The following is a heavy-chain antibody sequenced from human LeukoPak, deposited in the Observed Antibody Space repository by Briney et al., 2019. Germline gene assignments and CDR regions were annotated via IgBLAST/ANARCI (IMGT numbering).Heavy chain of an antibody. CDR3: VRGGWELDY. Sequence: GGSLRLSCAASGFTLRDFWMAWFRQAPGKGLEWVAHIKEDGTAKYYVDSVRGRFTISKDDDKYSLSLQMNRLRVEDTAVYYCVRGGWELDYWGQGTLVTVAS. J-gene: IGHJ4*02. CDR1: GFTLRDFW. CDR2: IKEDGTAK. D-gene: IGHD4-23*01. V-gene: IGHV3-7*01.